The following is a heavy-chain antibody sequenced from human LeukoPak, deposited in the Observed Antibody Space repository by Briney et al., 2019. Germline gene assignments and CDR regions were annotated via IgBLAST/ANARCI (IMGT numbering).Heavy chain of an antibody. CDR1: GYTFTSYY. CDR2: INPSGGST. CDR3: ARDTPGGPAAISYYFDY. V-gene: IGHV1-46*01. Sequence: GASVKVSCKASGYTFTSYYMHWVRQAPGQGLEWMGIINPSGGSTSYAQKFQGRVTITRDTSTSTVYMELSSLGSEDTAVYYCARDTPGGPAAISYYFDYWGQGTLVTVSS. J-gene: IGHJ4*02. D-gene: IGHD2-2*02.